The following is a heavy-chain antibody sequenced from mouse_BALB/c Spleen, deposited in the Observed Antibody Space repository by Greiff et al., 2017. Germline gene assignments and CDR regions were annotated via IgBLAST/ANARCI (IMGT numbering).Heavy chain of an antibody. CDR2: ISYSGST. D-gene: IGHD2-14*01. Sequence: EVQLQESGPGLVKPSQSLSLTCTVTGYSITSDYAWNWIRQFPGNKLEWMGYISYSGSTSYNPSLKSRISITRDTSKNQFFLQLNSVTTEDTATYYCARSAYYRYGWYFDVWGAGTTVTVSS. CDR1: GYSITSDYA. CDR3: ARSAYYRYGWYFDV. V-gene: IGHV3-2*02. J-gene: IGHJ1*01.